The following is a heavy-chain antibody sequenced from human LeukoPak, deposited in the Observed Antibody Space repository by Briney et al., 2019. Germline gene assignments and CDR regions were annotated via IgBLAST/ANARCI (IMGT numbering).Heavy chain of an antibody. D-gene: IGHD2-21*02. V-gene: IGHV3-21*01. CDR3: RRGCGGDCYFNYGMDV. CDR2: ISSSSSYI. J-gene: IGHJ6*02. CDR1: GFTFSSYS. Sequence: GGSLRLSCAASGFTFSSYSMNWVRQAPGKGLEWVSSISSSSSYIYYADSVKGRFTISRDNAKNSLYLQMNSLRAEDTAVYYCRRGCGGDCYFNYGMDVWGQGTTVTVSS.